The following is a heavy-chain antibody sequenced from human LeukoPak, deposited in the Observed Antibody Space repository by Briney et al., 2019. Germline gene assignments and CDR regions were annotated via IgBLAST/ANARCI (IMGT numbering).Heavy chain of an antibody. CDR2: IYYSGST. Sequence: SETLSLTCTLSGSSISSGGYYWTWIRQHPGKGLEWIGYIYYSGSTYYNPSLKSRVTISVDTSKNQFSLKLSSVTAADTAVYYCARTGSYQYYFDYWGQGTLVTVSS. V-gene: IGHV4-31*03. CDR3: ARTGSYQYYFDY. J-gene: IGHJ4*02. CDR1: GSSISSGGYY. D-gene: IGHD1-26*01.